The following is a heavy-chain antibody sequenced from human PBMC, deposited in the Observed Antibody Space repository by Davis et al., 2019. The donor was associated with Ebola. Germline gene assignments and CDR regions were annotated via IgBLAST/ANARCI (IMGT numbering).Heavy chain of an antibody. CDR2: ISSGVGVP. CDR3: AKDRGYYFDSSGYYSVGFDA. D-gene: IGHD3-22*01. Sequence: GGSLRLSCAASGFTFTTYAMMWVRQAPGKGLEWVSSISSGVGVPYYADSVKDRFTISRDNSKNTLFLQMNSLRAEDTAVYYWAKDRGYYFDSSGYYSVGFDAWGQGTLVTVSS. CDR1: GFTFTTYA. J-gene: IGHJ4*02. V-gene: IGHV3-23*01.